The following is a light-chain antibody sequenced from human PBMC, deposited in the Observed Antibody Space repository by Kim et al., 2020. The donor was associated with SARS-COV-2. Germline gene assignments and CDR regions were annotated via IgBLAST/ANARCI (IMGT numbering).Light chain of an antibody. CDR1: SLRSYY. CDR2: GKN. V-gene: IGLV3-19*01. CDR3: NSRDSNDNVV. Sequence: ALGQTVRSTCQGDSLRSYYATWYQQKPGQAPIVVIYGKNNRPSGIPYRFSGSSSGNTASLTITGTQAGDEADYYCNSRDSNDNVVFGGGTQLTVL. J-gene: IGLJ2*01.